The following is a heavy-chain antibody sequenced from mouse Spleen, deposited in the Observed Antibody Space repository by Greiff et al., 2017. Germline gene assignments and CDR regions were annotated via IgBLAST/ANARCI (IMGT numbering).Heavy chain of an antibody. Sequence: VKVVESGAELMKPGASVKLSCKATGYTFTGYWIEWVKQRPGHGLEWIGEILPGSGSTNYNEKFKGKATFTADTSSNTAYMQLSSLTTEDSAIYYCAREITTVVVPYFDYWGQGTTLTVSS. CDR1: GYTFTGYW. D-gene: IGHD1-1*01. J-gene: IGHJ2*01. CDR2: ILPGSGST. V-gene: IGHV1-9*01. CDR3: AREITTVVVPYFDY.